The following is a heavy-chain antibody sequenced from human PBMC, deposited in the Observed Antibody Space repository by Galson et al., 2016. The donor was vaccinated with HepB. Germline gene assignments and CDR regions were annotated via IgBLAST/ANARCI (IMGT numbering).Heavy chain of an antibody. CDR2: IYYSGGT. V-gene: IGHV4-59*01. J-gene: IGHJ5*02. CDR3: ARVVGVGGGFDP. D-gene: IGHD1-26*01. Sequence: WIRQPPGKGLEWIGYIYYSGGTNYNPSLKSRVTISLDTSKNQVSLKLSSVTAADTAIYYCARVVGVGGGFDPWGQGTLVTVSS.